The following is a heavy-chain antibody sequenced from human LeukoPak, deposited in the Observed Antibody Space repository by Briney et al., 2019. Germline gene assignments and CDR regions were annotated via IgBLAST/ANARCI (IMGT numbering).Heavy chain of an antibody. D-gene: IGHD3/OR15-3a*01. CDR1: GFSFGSYS. CDR3: ARSRTGNYFDY. V-gene: IGHV3-48*02. Sequence: GGSLRLSCAGTGFSFGSYSLTWVRRAPGKGLEWLSYISSGSETVYYADSVKGRLTISRDNAQNSLYLQINSLRDEDTAVYHCARSRTGNYFDYWGQGTLVSVSS. J-gene: IGHJ4*02. CDR2: ISSGSETV.